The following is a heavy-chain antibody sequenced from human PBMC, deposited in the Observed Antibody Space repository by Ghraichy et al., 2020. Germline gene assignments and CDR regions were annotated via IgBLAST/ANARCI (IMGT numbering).Heavy chain of an antibody. Sequence: GGSLRLSCVVSGFTFSSSSMNWVRQAPGKGLEWVSYIRSSSSTIYYADSVKGRFTISRDNAKNSLYLQMNSLRDEDTAVYYCARGDYYGSGSYLSTPFDYGGQGTLVTVSS. D-gene: IGHD3-10*01. CDR1: GFTFSSSS. CDR2: IRSSSSTI. J-gene: IGHJ4*02. V-gene: IGHV3-48*02. CDR3: ARGDYYGSGSYLSTPFDY.